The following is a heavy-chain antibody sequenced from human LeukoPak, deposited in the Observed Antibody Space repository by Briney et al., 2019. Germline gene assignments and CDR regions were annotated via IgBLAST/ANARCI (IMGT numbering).Heavy chain of an antibody. CDR3: ATAPSGSGTFLDY. D-gene: IGHD3-10*01. CDR1: GFTFSSYG. Sequence: GRSLRLSCAASGFTFSSYGMHWVRQAPGKGLEWVAVIWDGGSDKYYADSVKGRFTISRDNSKNTLYLQMNSLRAEDTAVYYCATAPSGSGTFLDYWGQGTLVTVSS. CDR2: IWDGGSDK. V-gene: IGHV3-33*01. J-gene: IGHJ4*02.